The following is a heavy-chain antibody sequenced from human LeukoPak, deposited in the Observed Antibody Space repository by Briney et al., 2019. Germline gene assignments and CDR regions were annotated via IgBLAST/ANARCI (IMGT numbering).Heavy chain of an antibody. V-gene: IGHV3-53*01. Sequence: PPGGSLRLSCAASGFTVSSNYMSWVRQAPGKGLEWVSVIYTGGTTYYAVSVKGRFTISRDNSKNTLYLQMNSLRAEDTAVYYCARDQENAFDIWGQGTMVTVSS. J-gene: IGHJ3*02. CDR2: IYTGGTT. CDR1: GFTVSSNY. CDR3: ARDQENAFDI.